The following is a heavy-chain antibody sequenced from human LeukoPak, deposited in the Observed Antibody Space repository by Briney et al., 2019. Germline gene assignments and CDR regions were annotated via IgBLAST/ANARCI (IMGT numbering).Heavy chain of an antibody. CDR1: GYRFTSYW. V-gene: IGHV5-51*01. Sequence: GESLKISCKGSGYRFTSYWIGWVRQMPGKGLEWMGIIYPGDSDTRYSPSFQGQVTISVDKSISTAYLQWTSLKASDTAMYYCARHTSQNFDYWGQGTLVTVSS. CDR3: ARHTSQNFDY. J-gene: IGHJ4*02. CDR2: IYPGDSDT.